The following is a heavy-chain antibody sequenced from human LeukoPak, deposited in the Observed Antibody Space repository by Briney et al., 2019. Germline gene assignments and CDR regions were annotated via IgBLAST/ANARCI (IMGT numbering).Heavy chain of an antibody. CDR1: GFTFSSYW. Sequence: GGSLRLSCAASGFTFSSYWMHWVRQAPGKGLVWVSRINSDGSSTTYGDSVKGRFTISRDNAKKTLFLQMNSLRAQDTAVYYCARGKNGDSLFDYWGQGTLVTVSS. CDR3: ARGKNGDSLFDY. D-gene: IGHD4-17*01. V-gene: IGHV3-74*03. J-gene: IGHJ4*02. CDR2: INSDGSST.